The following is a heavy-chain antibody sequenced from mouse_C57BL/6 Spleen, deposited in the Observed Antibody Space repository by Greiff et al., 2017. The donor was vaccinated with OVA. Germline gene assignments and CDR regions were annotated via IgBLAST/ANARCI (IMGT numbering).Heavy chain of an antibody. CDR1: GYSITSDY. D-gene: IGHD3-1*01. J-gene: IGHJ4*01. V-gene: IGHV3-8*01. CDR3: ARHRIFGYYAMDY. CDR2: ISYSGST. Sequence: EVMLVESGPGLAKPSQTLSLTCSVTGYSITSDYWNWIRKFPGNKLEYMGYISYSGSTYYNPSLKSRISITRDTSKNQYYLQLNSVTTEDTATYYCARHRIFGYYAMDYWGQGTSVTVSS.